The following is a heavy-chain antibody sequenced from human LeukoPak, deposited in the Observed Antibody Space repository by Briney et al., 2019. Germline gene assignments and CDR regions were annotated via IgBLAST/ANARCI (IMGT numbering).Heavy chain of an antibody. CDR2: IYHSGST. CDR1: GYSISSGYY. J-gene: IGHJ6*03. CDR3: AREGITLRFLYYYMDV. Sequence: PSETLSLTCNASGYSISSGYYWGWSRQPPGKGLERIGSIYHSGSTYYNPSLKSRVTISVDTSKNQFSLKLSSVTAADTAVYYCAREGITLRFLYYYMDVWGKGTTVTVSS. V-gene: IGHV4-38-2*02. D-gene: IGHD3-16*01.